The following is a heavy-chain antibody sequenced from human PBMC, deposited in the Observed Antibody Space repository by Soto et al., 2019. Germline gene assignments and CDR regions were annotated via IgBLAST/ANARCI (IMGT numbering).Heavy chain of an antibody. Sequence: PGGSLRLSCAASGFTFSSYSMNWVRQAPGKGLEWVSSISSSSSYIYYADSVKGRFTISIDNAKNSLYLQMNSLRAEDTAVYYCARERIGAVAGSEYYYYYGMDFWGQGTTVTVSS. J-gene: IGHJ6*02. CDR3: ARERIGAVAGSEYYYYYGMDF. CDR2: ISSSSSYI. V-gene: IGHV3-21*01. D-gene: IGHD6-19*01. CDR1: GFTFSSYS.